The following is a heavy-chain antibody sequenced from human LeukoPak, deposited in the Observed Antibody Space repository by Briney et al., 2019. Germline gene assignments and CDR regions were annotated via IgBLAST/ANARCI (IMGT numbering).Heavy chain of an antibody. V-gene: IGHV3-23*01. CDR1: GFTFNSYA. J-gene: IGHJ4*02. CDR2: ISGSGGST. CDR3: ARGFSSYAY. D-gene: IGHD2-2*01. Sequence: GGSLRLSCAASGFTFNSYAMNWVRQAPGKGLEWVSAISGSGGSTYYVDSVRGRFTISRDNPKNTLYLQMNSLRAEDTAVYYCARGFSSYAYWGQGTLVTVS.